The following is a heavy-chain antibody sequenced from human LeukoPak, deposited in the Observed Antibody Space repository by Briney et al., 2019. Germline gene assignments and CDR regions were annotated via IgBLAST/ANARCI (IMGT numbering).Heavy chain of an antibody. J-gene: IGHJ4*02. CDR3: ARVSSSWLYYFDY. Sequence: GGSLRLSCAASGFTFSSYAMSWVRQAPGKGLEWVSSISSSSSYIYCADSVKGRFTISRDNAKNSLYLQMNSLRAEDTAVYYCARVSSSWLYYFDYWGQGTLVTVSS. V-gene: IGHV3-21*01. CDR1: GFTFSSYA. D-gene: IGHD6-13*01. CDR2: ISSSSSYI.